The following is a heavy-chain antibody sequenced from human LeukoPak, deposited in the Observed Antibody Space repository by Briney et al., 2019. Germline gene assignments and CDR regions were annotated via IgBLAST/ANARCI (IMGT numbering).Heavy chain of an antibody. Sequence: SETLSLTFSVSGGSITSYYWPWIRQPPGKGLEWIGYISDGGSTNYNASLKSRVSISIDTSKNQFSLKLSTVTAADTAVYFFARASTTFDDWGQGALVTVSS. CDR2: ISDGGST. CDR1: GGSITSYY. CDR3: ARASTTFDD. J-gene: IGHJ4*02. D-gene: IGHD1-14*01. V-gene: IGHV4-59*01.